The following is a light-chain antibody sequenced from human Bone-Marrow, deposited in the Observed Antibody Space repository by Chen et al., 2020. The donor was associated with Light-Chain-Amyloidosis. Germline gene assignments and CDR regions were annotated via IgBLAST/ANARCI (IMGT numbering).Light chain of an antibody. CDR3: QQRSYWPPS. V-gene: IGKV3-11*01. J-gene: IGKJ1*01. CDR1: QTVYSF. CDR2: DAS. Sequence: EIVLTQSPATLSSSPGERATLSCRASQTVYSFLAWYQQKPGQAPRLLIYDASNRATGIPARISGSGSGTDFTLTISSLEPEDFAVYYCQQRSYWPPSFGQGTKVEIK.